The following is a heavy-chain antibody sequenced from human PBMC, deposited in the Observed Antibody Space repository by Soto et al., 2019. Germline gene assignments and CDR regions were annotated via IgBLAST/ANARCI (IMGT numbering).Heavy chain of an antibody. J-gene: IGHJ1*01. CDR1: GYTFTSYG. CDR3: ARDAPVYCSGGSCYSEYFQH. Sequence: QVQLVQSGAEVKNPGASLKVSCKASGYTFTSYGISWVRQAPGQGLEWMGWISAYNGNTNYAQKLQGRVTMTTDTSTSTAYMELRSLRSDDTAVYYCARDAPVYCSGGSCYSEYFQHWGQGTLVTVSS. V-gene: IGHV1-18*01. D-gene: IGHD2-15*01. CDR2: ISAYNGNT.